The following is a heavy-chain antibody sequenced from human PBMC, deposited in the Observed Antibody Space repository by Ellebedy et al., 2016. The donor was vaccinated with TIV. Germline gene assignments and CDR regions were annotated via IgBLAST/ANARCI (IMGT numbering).Heavy chain of an antibody. J-gene: IGHJ4*02. Sequence: MPSETLSLTCTVSGGSITSSSSYWGWIRQPPGKGLEWIGSFYYSGTTYYNPSLKSRDTISVDTSKNQFSLKLSSVTAADTAIYYCVSRMVTVRHFNYWGQGTLVTVSS. D-gene: IGHD4-23*01. CDR1: GGSITSSSSY. V-gene: IGHV4-39*01. CDR3: VSRMVTVRHFNY. CDR2: FYYSGTT.